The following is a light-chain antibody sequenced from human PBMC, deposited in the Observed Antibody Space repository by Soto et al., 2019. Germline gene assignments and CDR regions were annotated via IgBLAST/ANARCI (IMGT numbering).Light chain of an antibody. CDR3: SSYTSSSTLV. J-gene: IGLJ1*01. CDR2: EVS. Sequence: LTQPASVSGSPGQSITISCTGTSSDVGGYNYVSWHQQHPGKAPKVMIYEVSNRPSGVSNRFSGSKSGNTASLTISGLQAEDEADYYFSSYTSSSTLVFGTGTKVTV. V-gene: IGLV2-14*03. CDR1: SSDVGGYNY.